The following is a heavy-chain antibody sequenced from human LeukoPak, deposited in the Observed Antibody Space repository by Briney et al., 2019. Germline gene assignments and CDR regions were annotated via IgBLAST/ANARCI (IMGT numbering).Heavy chain of an antibody. CDR3: ARPRDCSGGSCPFDY. V-gene: IGHV5-51*01. CDR2: IYPGDSDT. D-gene: IGHD2-15*01. J-gene: IGHJ4*02. CDR1: GYSFTSYW. Sequence: GESLKISCKGSGYSFTSYWIGWVRQMPGKGLEWMGLIYPGDSDTRYSPSFQGQVTISADKSISTAYLQWSSLKASDTAMYYCARPRDCSGGSCPFDYWGQGTLVTVSS.